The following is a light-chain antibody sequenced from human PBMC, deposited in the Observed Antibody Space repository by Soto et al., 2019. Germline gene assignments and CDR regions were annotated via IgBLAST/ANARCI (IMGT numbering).Light chain of an antibody. CDR1: QSISRW. CDR3: QQYSSYWT. J-gene: IGKJ1*01. CDR2: DAT. Sequence: DIQMTQSPSTLSASVGDRVTITCRASQSISRWLAWYQQKPGKAPKLLIHDATSLDSGVPSRFSGSGSGTEFTITISMLQPEDFATDYCQQYSSYWTFAQGTKVEIK. V-gene: IGKV1-5*01.